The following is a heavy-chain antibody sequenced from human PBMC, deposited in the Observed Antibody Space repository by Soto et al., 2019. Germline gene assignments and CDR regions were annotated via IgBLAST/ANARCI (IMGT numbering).Heavy chain of an antibody. V-gene: IGHV1-18*01. CDR2: ISAYNGST. J-gene: IGHJ3*02. CDR3: ARERDTMIVDVDAFDI. D-gene: IGHD3-22*01. Sequence: ASVKVSCKASGYTFTSYGISWVRQAPGQGLEWMGWISAYNGSTNYAQKLQGRVTMTTDTSTSTAYMELRSLRSDDTAVYYCARERDTMIVDVDAFDIWGQGTMVTVSS. CDR1: GYTFTSYG.